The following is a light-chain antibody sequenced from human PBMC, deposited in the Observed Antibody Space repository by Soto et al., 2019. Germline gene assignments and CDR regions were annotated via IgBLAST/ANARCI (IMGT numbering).Light chain of an antibody. Sequence: EIVLTQSPGTLSLSPGERATLSCRASQSVSSSYLAWYQQKPGQAPRLLIYGASSRATGIPDRFSGSGSGTDFTLTISRLEPEDFAVYYCQQYGSSPAGFTFGPGT. CDR1: QSVSSSY. J-gene: IGKJ3*01. V-gene: IGKV3-20*01. CDR3: QQYGSSPAGFT. CDR2: GAS.